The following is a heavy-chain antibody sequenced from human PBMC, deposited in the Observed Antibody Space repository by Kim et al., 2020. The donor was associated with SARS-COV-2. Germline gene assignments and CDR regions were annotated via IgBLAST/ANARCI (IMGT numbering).Heavy chain of an antibody. D-gene: IGHD6-13*01. Sequence: SETLSLTCAVYGGSFSGYYWSWIRQPPGKGLEWIGEINHSGSTNYNPSLKSRVTISVDTSKNQFSLKLSSVTAADTAVYYCARGVLWFPYSSPFPPRPRRDWFDPWGQGTLVTVSS. CDR2: INHSGST. J-gene: IGHJ5*02. CDR3: ARGVLWFPYSSPFPPRPRRDWFDP. V-gene: IGHV4-34*01. CDR1: GGSFSGYY.